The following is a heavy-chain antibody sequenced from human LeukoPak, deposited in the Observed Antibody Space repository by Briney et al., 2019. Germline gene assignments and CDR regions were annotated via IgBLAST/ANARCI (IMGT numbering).Heavy chain of an antibody. D-gene: IGHD3-10*02. CDR2: IGSDNKP. CDR1: GFTFSAYA. J-gene: IGHJ6*02. Sequence: GGSLRLSCEASGFTFSAYAMTWVRQAPGQGLEWVSSIGSDNKPHYSESVKGRFAISRDNSKSMLFPQLNSLRAEDTALYYCARDLRYYVAMDVWGQGTTVTVSS. V-gene: IGHV3-23*01. CDR3: ARDLRYYVAMDV.